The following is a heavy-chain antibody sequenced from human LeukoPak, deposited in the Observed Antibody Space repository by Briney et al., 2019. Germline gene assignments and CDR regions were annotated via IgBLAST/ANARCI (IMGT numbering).Heavy chain of an antibody. V-gene: IGHV3-30*18. CDR3: AKDYGDYDGLFDY. Sequence: GGSLRLSCAASGFTFSSYGMHWVRQAPGKGLEWVAVISYDGSNKYYADSVKGRFTISRDNPKNTLYLQMNSLRAEDTAVYYCAKDYGDYDGLFDYWGQGTLVTVSS. CDR1: GFTFSSYG. D-gene: IGHD4-17*01. CDR2: ISYDGSNK. J-gene: IGHJ4*02.